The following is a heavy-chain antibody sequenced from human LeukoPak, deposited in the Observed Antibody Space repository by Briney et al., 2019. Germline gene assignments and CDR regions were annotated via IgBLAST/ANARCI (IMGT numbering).Heavy chain of an antibody. D-gene: IGHD2-21*02. J-gene: IGHJ6*02. V-gene: IGHV1-2*04. CDR3: ARVRQPVTVQWSRDYYGMDV. CDR1: GYTFIGYY. Sequence: ASVKVSCKASGYTFIGYYMHWVRQAPGQGLEWMGWINPNSGGTNYAQKFQGWVTMTRDTSISTAYMELSSLKSDDTAVYYCARVRQPVTVQWSRDYYGMDVWGQGTTVTVSS. CDR2: INPNSGGT.